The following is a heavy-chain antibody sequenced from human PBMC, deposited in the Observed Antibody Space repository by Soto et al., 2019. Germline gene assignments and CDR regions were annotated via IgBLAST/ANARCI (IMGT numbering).Heavy chain of an antibody. CDR1: GFTFSSYS. V-gene: IGHV3-21*01. CDR3: ARDQVPGLDAFDI. Sequence: EVQLVESGGGLVKPGGSLRLSCAASGFTFSSYSMNWVRQAPGKGLEWVSSISRSAGNTYYADSVKGRFTISRDNAKNSMYLQMNSLRAEDMAVYYCARDQVPGLDAFDIWGQGTMVTVSS. CDR2: ISRSAGNT. J-gene: IGHJ3*02.